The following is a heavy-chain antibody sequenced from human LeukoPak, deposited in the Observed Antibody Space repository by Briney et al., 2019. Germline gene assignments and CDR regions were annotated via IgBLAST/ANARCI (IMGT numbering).Heavy chain of an antibody. J-gene: IGHJ3*02. CDR3: ARETVTNHDAFDI. V-gene: IGHV3-30-3*01. CDR1: GFTFSNHA. Sequence: GRSLRLSCAASGFTFSNHAMHWVRQAPGKGLKWVAVISHDGSNTYYGDSVKGRFTISRDNSKNTLDLQMNSLRAEDTAVYYCARETVTNHDAFDIWGQGAMVTVSS. D-gene: IGHD4-11*01. CDR2: ISHDGSNT.